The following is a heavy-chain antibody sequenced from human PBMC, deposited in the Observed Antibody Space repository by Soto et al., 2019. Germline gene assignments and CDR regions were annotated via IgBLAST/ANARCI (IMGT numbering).Heavy chain of an antibody. CDR2: ITAYNGNT. CDR1: GYIFTSYG. V-gene: IGHV1-18*01. D-gene: IGHD1-26*01. J-gene: IGHJ5*02. Sequence: QVQLVQSGAEVKKPGASVMVSCKTSGYIFTSYGVSWVRQAPGQGLEWMGGITAYNGNTNYAQKFQGRVTMITDTSTTTAYMELKSLRSDDTAVYYCARGGVGATSGWFDPWGQGTLVTVSS. CDR3: ARGGVGATSGWFDP.